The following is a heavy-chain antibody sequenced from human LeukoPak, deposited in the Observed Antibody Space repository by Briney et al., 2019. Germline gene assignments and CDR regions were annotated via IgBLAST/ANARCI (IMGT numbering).Heavy chain of an antibody. CDR2: ISGDGGST. Sequence: GGSLRLSCAASGFTFSSYAMSWVRQAPGKGLEWVSAISGDGGSTYYADSVKGRFTFSRDNSKNTLYLQMNSLRAEDTAVYYCAKEMGGYPLHFDHWGQGTLVTVSS. CDR1: GFTFSSYA. V-gene: IGHV3-23*01. CDR3: AKEMGGYPLHFDH. J-gene: IGHJ4*02. D-gene: IGHD3-22*01.